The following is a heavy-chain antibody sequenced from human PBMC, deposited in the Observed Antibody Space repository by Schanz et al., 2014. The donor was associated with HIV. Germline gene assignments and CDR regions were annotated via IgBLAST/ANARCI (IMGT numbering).Heavy chain of an antibody. V-gene: IGHV1-8*02. CDR3: ARMSPSSTSYGDAFDV. J-gene: IGHJ3*01. CDR2: MNPNSGYT. Sequence: QVQLVQSGAEVKKPGASVKVSCKASGYIFTSNGISWVRQATGLGLEWMGWMNPNSGYTGYAQKFQGRVTMTRHTPTSTAYMELSSLRSDDTAVYYCARMSPSSTSYGDAFDVWGQGTMITVSS. D-gene: IGHD2-2*01. CDR1: GYIFTSNG.